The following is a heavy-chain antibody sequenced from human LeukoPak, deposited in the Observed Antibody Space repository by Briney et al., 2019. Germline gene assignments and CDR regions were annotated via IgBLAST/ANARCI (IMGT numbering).Heavy chain of an antibody. J-gene: IGHJ6*02. CDR2: ISSSGSTI. Sequence: GGSLRLSCAASGFTFSDYYMSWIRQAPGKGLEWVSYISSSGSTIYYADSVKGRFTISRDNAKNSLYLQMNSLRAEDTAVYYCARVDCSSTSCYWYYYYGMDVWGQGTTVTVSS. D-gene: IGHD2-2*01. CDR3: ARVDCSSTSCYWYYYYGMDV. V-gene: IGHV3-11*04. CDR1: GFTFSDYY.